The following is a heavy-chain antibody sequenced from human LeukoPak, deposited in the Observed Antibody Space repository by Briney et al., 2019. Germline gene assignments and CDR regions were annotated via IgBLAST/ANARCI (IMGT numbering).Heavy chain of an antibody. CDR2: LSHAGNT. D-gene: IGHD2-2*01. CDR1: GFTFSNYA. V-gene: IGHV4-38-2*01. Sequence: GSLRLSCAASGFTFSNYAMSWVRQPPGKGLEWVACLSHAGNTWYNPSLESRLSISVDTSKNQFSLKFSSVTAADTALYWCARHNAPRRVGFDFWGQGILVTVSS. J-gene: IGHJ4*02. CDR3: ARHNAPRRVGFDF.